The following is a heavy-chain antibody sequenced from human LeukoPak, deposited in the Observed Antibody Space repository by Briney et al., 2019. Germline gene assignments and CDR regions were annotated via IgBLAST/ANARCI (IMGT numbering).Heavy chain of an antibody. CDR1: GFTFSNYS. V-gene: IGHV3-21*01. Sequence: GGSLRLSCAASGFTFSNYSMNWVRQAPGKGLEWVSSITSSGSYIYYADSVKGRFTISRVNARNSLYLQMNSLRAEDTAIYYCARAEALKFRDFDYWGQGTLVTVSS. CDR3: ARAEALKFRDFDY. CDR2: ITSSGSYI. J-gene: IGHJ4*02.